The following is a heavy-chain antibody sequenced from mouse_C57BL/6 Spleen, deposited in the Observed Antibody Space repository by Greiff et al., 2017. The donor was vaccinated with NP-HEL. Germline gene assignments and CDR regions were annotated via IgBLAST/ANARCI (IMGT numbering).Heavy chain of an antibody. CDR2: INYDGSST. CDR3: AREYYGSSYGWYFDV. Sequence: EVQLVESEGGLVQPGSSMKLSCTASGFTFSDYYMAWVRQVPEKGLEWVANINYDGSSTYYLDSLKSRFIISRANAKNILYLQMSSLKSEDTATYYGAREYYGSSYGWYFDVWGTGTTVTVSS. J-gene: IGHJ1*03. CDR1: GFTFSDYY. D-gene: IGHD1-1*01. V-gene: IGHV5-16*01.